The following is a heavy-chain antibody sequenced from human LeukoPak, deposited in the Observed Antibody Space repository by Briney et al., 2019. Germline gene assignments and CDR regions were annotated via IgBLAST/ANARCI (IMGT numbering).Heavy chain of an antibody. CDR1: GYSFTHHY. Sequence: AAVNVSYKHSGYSFTHHYMYLVRQDPGPGLEWAGVVNPNSGCTNYVQKFEGKDTMTRDTCIRTAYLELSRLRSDDTAVYYCARDGAGALKYDYDCGMDVWGQGTTVTVSS. V-gene: IGHV1-2*02. J-gene: IGHJ6*02. CDR2: VNPNSGCT. D-gene: IGHD6-13*01. CDR3: ARDGAGALKYDYDCGMDV.